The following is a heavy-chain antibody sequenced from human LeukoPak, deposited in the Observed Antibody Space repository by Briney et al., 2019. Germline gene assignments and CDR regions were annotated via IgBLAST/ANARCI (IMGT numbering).Heavy chain of an antibody. Sequence: PGGSLRLSCAASGFTFNDYSMTWVRQAPGKGLEWVSGISWNSGSIGYADSVKGRFTISRDNAKNSLYLQMNSLRAEDTALYYWAKGSSGWYGNWFDPWGQGTLVTVSS. CDR3: AKGSSGWYGNWFDP. J-gene: IGHJ5*02. D-gene: IGHD6-19*01. V-gene: IGHV3-9*01. CDR1: GFTFNDYS. CDR2: ISWNSGSI.